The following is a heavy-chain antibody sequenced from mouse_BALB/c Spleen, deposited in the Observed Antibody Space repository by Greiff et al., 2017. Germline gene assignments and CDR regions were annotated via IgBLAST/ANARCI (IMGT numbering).Heavy chain of an antibody. Sequence: LMESGPGLVKPSQSLSLTCTVTGYSITSDYAWNWIRQFPGNKLEWMGYISYSGSTSYNPSLKSRISITRDTSKNQFFLQLNSVTTEDTATYYCAREVRGYAMDYWGQGTSVTVSS. J-gene: IGHJ4*01. V-gene: IGHV3-2*02. CDR1: GYSITSDYA. CDR3: AREVRGYAMDY. D-gene: IGHD1-3*01. CDR2: ISYSGST.